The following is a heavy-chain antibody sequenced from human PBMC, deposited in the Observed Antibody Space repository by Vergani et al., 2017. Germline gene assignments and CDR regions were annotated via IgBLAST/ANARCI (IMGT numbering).Heavy chain of an antibody. CDR3: ARDLLPGTLLLLAY. D-gene: IGHD1-7*01. CDR1: GATFRSNT. Sequence: QVQLVQSGAEVKKPGSSVKVSCKASGATFRSNTISWVRQVPGQGLEWMGRIIPVLGKTKYAQDFQGRLTITADTSTSTAYMELTSLRSQDTAVYYCARDLLPGTLLLLAYWGQGTLISVSS. J-gene: IGHJ4*02. V-gene: IGHV1-69*08. CDR2: IIPVLGKT.